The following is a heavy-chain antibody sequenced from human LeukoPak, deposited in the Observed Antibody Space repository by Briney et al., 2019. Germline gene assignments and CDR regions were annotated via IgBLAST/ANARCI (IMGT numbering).Heavy chain of an antibody. CDR3: AKVFGYSSSSGGDYGMDV. D-gene: IGHD6-13*01. V-gene: IGHV3-23*01. CDR1: GFTVSSNY. Sequence: GGSLRLSCAASGFTVSSNYMSWVRQAPGKGLEWVSTISGSGGSTYYTDSVKGRFTISRDNSGNTLYLQMNSLRAEDTAVYSCAKVFGYSSSSGGDYGMDVWGQGTTVTVSS. J-gene: IGHJ6*02. CDR2: ISGSGGST.